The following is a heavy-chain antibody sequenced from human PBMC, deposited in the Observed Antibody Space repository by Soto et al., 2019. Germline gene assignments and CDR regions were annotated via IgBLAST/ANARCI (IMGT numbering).Heavy chain of an antibody. CDR2: ISYDGSNK. D-gene: IGHD3-10*01. CDR3: AKDTTERFGELTLGLDY. CDR1: GFTFSSYG. Sequence: QVQLVESGGGVVQPGRSLRLSCAASGFTFSSYGMHWVRQAPGKGLEWVAVISYDGSNKYYADSVKGRFTISRDNSKNTLYLQMNSLRAEDTAVFYCAKDTTERFGELTLGLDYWCQGTLVTVSS. J-gene: IGHJ4*02. V-gene: IGHV3-30*18.